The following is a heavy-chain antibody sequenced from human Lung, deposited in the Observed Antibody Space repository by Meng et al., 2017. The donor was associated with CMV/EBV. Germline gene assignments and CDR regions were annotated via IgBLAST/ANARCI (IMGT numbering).Heavy chain of an antibody. V-gene: IGHV3-15*01. CDR1: GSGFIFSNPG. Sequence: EVQLVESXGGLVRPGXSLILSXTGSGSGFIFSNPGINWVRRAPGKGLEWVGRIKSKFDGETTDYAAPVKGRFTISRDDSRNTLYLYMNSLKTEDTAVYYCTTDRPRSGGETHDYWGQGTLVTVSS. D-gene: IGHD2-21*01. J-gene: IGHJ4*02. CDR3: TTDRPRSGGETHDY. CDR2: IKSKFDGETT.